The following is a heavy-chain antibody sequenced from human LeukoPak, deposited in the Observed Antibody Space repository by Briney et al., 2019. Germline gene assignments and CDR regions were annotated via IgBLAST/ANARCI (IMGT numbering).Heavy chain of an antibody. J-gene: IGHJ4*02. Sequence: PSGTLSLTCTVSGGSISSYYWSWIRQPPGKGLEWIGYIYYRGSTNYNPSLKSRVTISVDTSKNQFSLILSSVTAADTAVYHCARVRSGYSCGPFDYWGQGTLVTVSS. CDR3: ARVRSGYSCGPFDY. CDR2: IYYRGST. CDR1: GGSISSYY. D-gene: IGHD5-18*01. V-gene: IGHV4-59*01.